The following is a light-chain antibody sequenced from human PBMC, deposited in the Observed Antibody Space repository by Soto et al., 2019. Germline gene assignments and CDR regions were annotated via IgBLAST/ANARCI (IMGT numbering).Light chain of an antibody. J-gene: IGKJ1*01. V-gene: IGKV1-39*01. CDR2: GAS. Sequence: DIQMTQSPSSLSASVGDRVTITCRSSQSISTSLNWYQQKPGKVPNLLICGASILHDGVPSRFSGRGSGTDFSLTISSLQPDDFGTYYCQQSYSALGTLGQGSKVDIK. CDR3: QQSYSALGT. CDR1: QSISTS.